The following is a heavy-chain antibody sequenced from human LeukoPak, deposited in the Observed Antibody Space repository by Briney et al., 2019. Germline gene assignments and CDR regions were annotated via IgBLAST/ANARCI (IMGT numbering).Heavy chain of an antibody. Sequence: PSETLSLTCTVSGYSISSGYFWGWLRQPPGRELEWIASMYHRGGTHYNPSLASLKSRVTISRDTSKNQFSLNLSSVTAADTAVYYCARYREVGATVDYWGQGTLVTVSS. CDR3: ARYREVGATVDY. CDR2: MYHRGGT. V-gene: IGHV4-38-2*02. J-gene: IGHJ4*02. D-gene: IGHD1-26*01. CDR1: GYSISSGYF.